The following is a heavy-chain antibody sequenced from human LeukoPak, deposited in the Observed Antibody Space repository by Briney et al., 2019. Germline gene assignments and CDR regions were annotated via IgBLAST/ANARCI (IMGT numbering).Heavy chain of an antibody. Sequence: GGSLRLSCGVSGFTFSESWMSWVRQAAGKGLGWVASLNLDGSDKYYVDSVKGRFTISRDNAKNSLYLQMDSLRVEDTAVYYCAKGKRYPDYWGQGTLVTVSS. V-gene: IGHV3-7*03. CDR1: GFTFSESW. J-gene: IGHJ4*02. CDR3: AKGKRYPDY. D-gene: IGHD1-1*01. CDR2: LNLDGSDK.